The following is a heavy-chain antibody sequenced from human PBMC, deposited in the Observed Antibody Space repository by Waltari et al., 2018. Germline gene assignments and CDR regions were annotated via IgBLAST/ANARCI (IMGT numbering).Heavy chain of an antibody. CDR3: ARDKSRGGSSWSKFDP. CDR1: GGTFSSYA. J-gene: IGHJ5*02. V-gene: IGHV1-69*05. CDR2: IIPIFGTA. Sequence: QVQLVQSGAEVKKPGSSVKVSCKASGGTFSSYAIRWVRQAPGQGLEWMGEIIPIFGTANYAQKFQGRVTITTDESTITAYMELSSLRSEDTAVYYCARDKSRGGSSWSKFDPWGQGTLVTVSS. D-gene: IGHD6-13*01.